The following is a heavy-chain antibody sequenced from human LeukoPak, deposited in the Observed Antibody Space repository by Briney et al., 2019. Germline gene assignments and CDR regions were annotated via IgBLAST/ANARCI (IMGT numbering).Heavy chain of an antibody. CDR3: ARAPRVRGVIIASDY. D-gene: IGHD3-10*01. Sequence: EASVKVSCKASGYTFTSYGISWVRQAPGQGLEWMGWISAYNGNTNYAQKLQGRVTMTTDTSTSTAYMELRSLRSDDTAVYYCARAPRVRGVIIASDYWGQGTLVTVSS. J-gene: IGHJ4*02. CDR2: ISAYNGNT. V-gene: IGHV1-18*04. CDR1: GYTFTSYG.